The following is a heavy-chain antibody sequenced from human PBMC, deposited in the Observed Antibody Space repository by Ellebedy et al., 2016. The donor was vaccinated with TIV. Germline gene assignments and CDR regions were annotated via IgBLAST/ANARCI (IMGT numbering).Heavy chain of an antibody. CDR2: ISPGGIT. CDR1: GGSISSSNW. V-gene: IGHV4-4*02. CDR3: ARVSPDSGDYNFDL. Sequence: SETLSLXCAVSGGSISSSNWCNWVRQSPGKWLEWIGDISPGGITNNNPSLKSRVTISVDESKNQFSLKLSSVTAADTAVYFCARVSPDSGDYNFDLWGRGTLVTVSS. J-gene: IGHJ2*01. D-gene: IGHD4-17*01.